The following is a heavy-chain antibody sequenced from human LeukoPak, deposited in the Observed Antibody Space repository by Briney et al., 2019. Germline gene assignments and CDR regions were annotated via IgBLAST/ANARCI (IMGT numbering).Heavy chain of an antibody. V-gene: IGHV4-39*01. CDR1: GGSISSSSYY. Sequence: SETLSLTCTVSGGSISSSSYYWGWIRQPPGKGLEWIGSIYYSGSTYYNPSLKSRVTISVDTSKNQFSLKLSSVTAADTAVYYCARLFEQQLSFDYWGQGTLVTVSS. CDR2: IYYSGST. D-gene: IGHD6-13*01. J-gene: IGHJ4*02. CDR3: ARLFEQQLSFDY.